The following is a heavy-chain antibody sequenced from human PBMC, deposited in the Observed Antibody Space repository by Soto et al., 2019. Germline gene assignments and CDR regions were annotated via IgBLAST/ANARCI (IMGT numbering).Heavy chain of an antibody. CDR3: AREHRGVVVPAAMGYFDYYYYMDV. CDR1: GGTFSSYT. V-gene: IGHV1-69*04. CDR2: IIPILGIA. D-gene: IGHD2-2*01. Sequence: ASVKVSCKASGGTFSSYTISWVRQAPGQGLEWMGRIIPILGIANYAQKFQGRVTITADKSTSTAYMELSSLRSEDTAVYYCAREHRGVVVPAAMGYFDYYYYMDVWGKGTTVTVSS. J-gene: IGHJ6*03.